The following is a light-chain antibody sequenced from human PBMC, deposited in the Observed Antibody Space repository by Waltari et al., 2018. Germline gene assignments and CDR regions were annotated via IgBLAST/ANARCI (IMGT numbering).Light chain of an antibody. Sequence: DIQMTQSPSSLSASVGDRATITCRASQSISRYLNWYQLKPGEAPQLLIYAASNLQRGVPSRFSDSGSGTDFTLTISSLQPEDFSTYYCQQSDSLPYTFGQGTKLEIK. CDR3: QQSDSLPYT. J-gene: IGKJ2*01. V-gene: IGKV1-39*01. CDR1: QSISRY. CDR2: AAS.